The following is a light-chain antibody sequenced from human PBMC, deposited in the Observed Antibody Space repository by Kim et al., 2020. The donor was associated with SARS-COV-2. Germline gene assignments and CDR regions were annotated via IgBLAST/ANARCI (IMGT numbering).Light chain of an antibody. J-gene: IGKJ2*03. CDR3: QQFDSSPSS. CDR2: KAS. Sequence: STSVADRATLPCRASQTLGNWLAWYQHKSGKAPKLLLYKASSLECGVPSRFSGSGSGTEFTLTISSLQPDDFATYYCQQFDSSPSSFGQGTKLEI. CDR1: QTLGNW. V-gene: IGKV1-5*03.